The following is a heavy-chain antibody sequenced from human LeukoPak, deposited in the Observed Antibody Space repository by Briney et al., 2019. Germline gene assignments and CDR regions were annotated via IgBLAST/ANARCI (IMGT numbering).Heavy chain of an antibody. CDR3: AKDPSGDSFGSYGLDV. D-gene: IGHD5-18*01. CDR1: GFTFSSYD. Sequence: GGSLRLSCAASGFTFSSYDMHWVRQAPGKGLEWVAVISYDGSNKYYAASVKGRFTISRDNSKNTPYLQMNSRRPEDTAVYYCAKDPSGDSFGSYGLDVWGQGTTVTVSS. CDR2: ISYDGSNK. V-gene: IGHV3-30*18. J-gene: IGHJ6*02.